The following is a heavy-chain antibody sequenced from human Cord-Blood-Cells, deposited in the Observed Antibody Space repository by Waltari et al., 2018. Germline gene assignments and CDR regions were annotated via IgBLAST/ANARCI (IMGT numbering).Heavy chain of an antibody. CDR1: GGSFSGYY. CDR3: ARGVIIRDIVVVPAAIRGWFDP. D-gene: IGHD2-2*02. J-gene: IGHJ5*02. V-gene: IGHV4-34*01. Sequence: QVQLQQWGAGLLKPSETLSLTCAVYGGSFSGYYWSWIRQPPGQGLEWIGEINHSGSTNYNPSLKSRVTISVDTSKNQFSLKLSSVTAADTAVYYCARGVIIRDIVVVPAAIRGWFDPWGQGTLVTVSS. CDR2: INHSGST.